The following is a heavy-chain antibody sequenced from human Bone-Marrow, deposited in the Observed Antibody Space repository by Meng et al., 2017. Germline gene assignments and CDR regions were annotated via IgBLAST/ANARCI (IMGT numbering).Heavy chain of an antibody. CDR3: TVYITGHI. J-gene: IGHJ3*02. D-gene: IGHD6-19*01. CDR2: IITKTNNYAT. Sequence: GGSLRLSCAASGFTFSSYEMNWVRQAPGKGLEWVGRIITKTNNYATAYAASVKGRFTISRDDSLTTAYLQMNSLRSEDTALYYCTVYITGHIWGRGTMVTVSS. V-gene: IGHV3-73*01. CDR1: GFTFSSYE.